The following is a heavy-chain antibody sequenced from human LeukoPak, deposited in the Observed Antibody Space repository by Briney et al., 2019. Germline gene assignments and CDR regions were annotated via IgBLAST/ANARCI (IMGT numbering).Heavy chain of an antibody. CDR2: ITTSSIYK. Sequence: GGSLRLSCAASGFTFSSYNMNWVRQAPGKGLEWVSSITTSSIYKYYGDSVKGRFTISRDNAKNSLYLQMNSLRAEDTALYYCARARGYSGYDIHYSLVFDYWGQGTLVTVSS. CDR1: GFTFSSYN. V-gene: IGHV3-21*04. CDR3: ARARGYSGYDIHYSLVFDY. D-gene: IGHD5-12*01. J-gene: IGHJ4*02.